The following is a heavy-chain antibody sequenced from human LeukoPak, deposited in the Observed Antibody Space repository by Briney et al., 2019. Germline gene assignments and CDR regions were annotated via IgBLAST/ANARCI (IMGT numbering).Heavy chain of an antibody. V-gene: IGHV3-48*02. J-gene: IGHJ4*02. D-gene: IGHD2-2*01. CDR2: ITASGTAM. CDR3: AKDVVPAAGVVFDY. CDR1: GFTFSSYS. Sequence: GGSLRLSCAASGFTFSSYSMNWVRQAPGKGLEWVSHITASGTAMFYADSVKGRFTISRDNAKNSLYLQMNSLRDEDTAVYYCAKDVVPAAGVVFDYWGQGTLVTVSS.